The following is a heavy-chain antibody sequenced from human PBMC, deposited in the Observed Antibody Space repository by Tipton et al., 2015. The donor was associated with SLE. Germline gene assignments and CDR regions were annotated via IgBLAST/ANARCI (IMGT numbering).Heavy chain of an antibody. Sequence: TLSLTCTVSAGSITGGSYYWGWIRHSPGKGLECIGIIYSSGSTYYNPSLKSRLTISVETSKNQFSLKLTSVTAADTAVYYCARGNYDFRGRTFDIWGQGTMVTVSS. CDR3: ARGNYDFRGRTFDI. J-gene: IGHJ3*02. V-gene: IGHV4-39*01. CDR2: IYSSGST. CDR1: AGSITGGSYY. D-gene: IGHD3-3*01.